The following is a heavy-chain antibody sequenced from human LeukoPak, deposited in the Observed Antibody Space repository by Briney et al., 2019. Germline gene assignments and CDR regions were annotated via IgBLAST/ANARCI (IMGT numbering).Heavy chain of an antibody. CDR2: IYPGASDT. CDR3: ARHEDFDY. CDR1: GYTFSTYW. J-gene: IGHJ4*02. V-gene: IGHV5-51*01. Sequence: PGESLKISCKASGYTFSTYWIGWVRQMPGKGLEWMGIIYPGASDTRYSPSFQGRVTISADKSISTTYLQWSSLKASDTAMYYCARHEDFDYWGQGTLVTVSS.